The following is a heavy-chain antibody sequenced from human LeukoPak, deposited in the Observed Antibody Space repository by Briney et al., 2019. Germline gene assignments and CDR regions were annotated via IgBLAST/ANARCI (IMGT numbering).Heavy chain of an antibody. Sequence: GSLRLSCAASGFTFSSYSMNWVRQAPGKGLEWVSSISSSSSYIYYADSVKGRFTISRDNAKNSLYLQMNSLRAEDTAVYYCAKGPRKLAGKSEDYWGQGTLVTVSS. CDR2: ISSSSSYI. D-gene: IGHD6-13*01. J-gene: IGHJ4*02. V-gene: IGHV3-21*04. CDR3: AKGPRKLAGKSEDY. CDR1: GFTFSSYS.